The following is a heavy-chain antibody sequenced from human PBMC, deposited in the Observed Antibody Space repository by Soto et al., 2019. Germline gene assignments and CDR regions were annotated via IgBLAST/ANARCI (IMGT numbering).Heavy chain of an antibody. CDR1: GGSISSGGYS. Sequence: QLQLHESGSGLVKPSQTMSLTCAVSGGSISSGGYSWSWIRQPPGKGLEWIGYIYHSGSTYYNPSLKSRVTISVDRSKNQFSLKLSSVTAADTAVYYCARVPGPWGQGTLVTFSA. CDR2: IYHSGST. V-gene: IGHV4-30-2*01. CDR3: ARVPGP. J-gene: IGHJ5*02.